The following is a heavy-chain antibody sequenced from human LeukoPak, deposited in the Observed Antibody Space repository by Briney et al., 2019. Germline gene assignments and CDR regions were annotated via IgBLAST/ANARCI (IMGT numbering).Heavy chain of an antibody. J-gene: IGHJ4*02. CDR1: GGTFSSYT. CDR3: ARGEGSSWYPEDY. V-gene: IGHV1-69*02. Sequence: SVKVSCKASGGTFSSYTISWVRQAPGQGLEWMGRIIPILGIASYAQKFQGRVTITADKSTSTAYMELSSLRSEDTAVYYCARGEGSSWYPEDYWGQGTLVTVSS. CDR2: IIPILGIA. D-gene: IGHD6-13*01.